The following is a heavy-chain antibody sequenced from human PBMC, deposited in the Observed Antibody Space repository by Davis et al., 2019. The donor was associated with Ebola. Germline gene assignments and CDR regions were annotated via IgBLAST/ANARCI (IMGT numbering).Heavy chain of an antibody. CDR2: IHHSGGT. J-gene: IGHJ6*02. V-gene: IGHV4-30-4*08. Sequence: SETLSLTCTVSGGSINSDDYYWSWIRQPPGKGLEWIGYIHHSGGTYYNPSLKSRLTLAVDTSKNQFSLKLSSVTAADTAVYYCARVDYYASGILYYYYGMDVWGQGTTVTVSS. CDR1: GGSINSDDYY. CDR3: ARVDYYASGILYYYYGMDV. D-gene: IGHD3-10*01.